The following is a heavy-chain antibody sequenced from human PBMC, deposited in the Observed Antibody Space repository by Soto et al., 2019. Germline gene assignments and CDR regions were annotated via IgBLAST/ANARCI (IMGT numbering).Heavy chain of an antibody. J-gene: IGHJ3*02. CDR1: GFTFSNAW. D-gene: IGHD4-17*01. V-gene: IGHV3-15*01. CDR2: IKSKTDGGTT. CDR3: TTDLDYGDYWDNAFDI. Sequence: GGSLRLSCAASGFTFSNAWMSWVHQAPGKGLEWVGRIKSKTDGGTTDYAAPVKGRFTISRDDSKNTLYLQMNSLKTEDTAVYYCTTDLDYGDYWDNAFDIWGQGTMVTVSS.